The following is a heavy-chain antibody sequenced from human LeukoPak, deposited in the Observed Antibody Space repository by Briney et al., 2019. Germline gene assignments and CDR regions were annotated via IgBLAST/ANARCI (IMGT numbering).Heavy chain of an antibody. CDR3: ARHLVSNQQLVHYNWFDP. CDR2: VYYSGST. D-gene: IGHD6-13*01. CDR1: GGFINCYY. Sequence: SELLFLTSSVSGGFINCYYRSWLQQPPGKGVEWIGNVYYSGSTDYNPSFKSRVTISADPSKSQFSLKLSSVTAADTAVYYCARHLVSNQQLVHYNWFDPWGQGTLVTVSS. V-gene: IGHV4-59*08. J-gene: IGHJ5*02.